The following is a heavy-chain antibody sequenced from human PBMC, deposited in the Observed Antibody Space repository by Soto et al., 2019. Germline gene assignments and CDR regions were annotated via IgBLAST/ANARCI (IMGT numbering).Heavy chain of an antibody. V-gene: IGHV1-24*01. J-gene: IGHJ6*03. D-gene: IGHD6-13*01. CDR2: FDPEDGET. CDR1: GYTLTELS. CDR3: GIGPIAAAGRDYYYMDV. Sequence: GASVKVSCKVSGYTLTELSMHWGRQAPGKGLEWMGGFDPEDGETIYAQKFQGRVTMTEDTSTDTAYMELSSLRSEDTAVYYCGIGPIAAAGRDYYYMDVWGKGTTVTVSS.